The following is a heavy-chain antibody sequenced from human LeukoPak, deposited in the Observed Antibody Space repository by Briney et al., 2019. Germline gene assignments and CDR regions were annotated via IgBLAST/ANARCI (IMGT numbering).Heavy chain of an antibody. D-gene: IGHD4-17*01. CDR3: AGVTDYGDYLDY. CDR2: IYYSGST. J-gene: IGHJ4*02. Sequence: PSETLSLTCTVSGGSLSSYYWSCIRQPPGKGLEWIGYIYYSGSTNYNPPLNSGVTISVDTYKNQFSLKLSSVTAADTDVYYCAGVTDYGDYLDYWGQGTLVTVSS. V-gene: IGHV4-59*01. CDR1: GGSLSSYY.